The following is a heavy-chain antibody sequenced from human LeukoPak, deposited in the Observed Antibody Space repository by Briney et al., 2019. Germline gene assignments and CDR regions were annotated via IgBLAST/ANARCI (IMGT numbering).Heavy chain of an antibody. CDR3: AKNSRYYDYVWGSYRYYMDV. CDR1: GFTFSSSW. V-gene: IGHV3-23*01. D-gene: IGHD3-16*02. J-gene: IGHJ6*03. CDR2: ISGSGGST. Sequence: PGGSLRLSCVASGFTFSSSWMTWVRQAPGMGLEWVSAISGSGGSTYYADSVKGRFTISRDNSKNTLYLQMNSLRAEDTAVYYCAKNSRYYDYVWGSYRYYMDVWGKGTTVTVSS.